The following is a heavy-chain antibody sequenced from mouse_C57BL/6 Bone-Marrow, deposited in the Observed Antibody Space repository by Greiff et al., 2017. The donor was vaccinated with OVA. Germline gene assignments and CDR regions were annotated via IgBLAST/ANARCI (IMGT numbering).Heavy chain of an antibody. CDR2: IDPETGGT. V-gene: IGHV1-15*01. Sequence: QVQLQQSGAELVRPGASVTLSCKASGYTFTDYEMHWVKQTPVHGLEWIGAIDPETGGTAYNQKFKGKATLTVDKPSSTAYMQLSSLTSEDSAVYYCARAYYYGSSYAMDYWGQGTSVTVSS. D-gene: IGHD1-1*01. CDR3: ARAYYYGSSYAMDY. CDR1: GYTFTDYE. J-gene: IGHJ4*01.